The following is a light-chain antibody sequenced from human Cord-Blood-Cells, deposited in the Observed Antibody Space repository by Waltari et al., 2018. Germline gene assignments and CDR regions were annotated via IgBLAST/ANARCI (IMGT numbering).Light chain of an antibody. CDR2: DAS. J-gene: IGKJ4*01. CDR1: QSVSSY. V-gene: IGKV3-11*01. Sequence: EIVLIQSPATLSLSPGDRATLSCTASQSVSSYLAWYQQKPGQAPRLLIYDASNRATGIPARFSGSGSGTDFTLTISSLEPEDFAVYYCQQRSNWPPLTFGGGTKVEIK. CDR3: QQRSNWPPLT.